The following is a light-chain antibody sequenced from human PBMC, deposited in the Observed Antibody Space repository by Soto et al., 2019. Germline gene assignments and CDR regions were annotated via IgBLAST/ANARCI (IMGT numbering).Light chain of an antibody. CDR2: DAS. J-gene: IGKJ1*01. V-gene: IGKV3-11*01. CDR3: QQRSNWPPEGT. Sequence: EIVLTQSPATLSLSPGERATLSCRASQSVSSYLAWYQQKPGQAPRLLIYDASNSATGIPARFSGSGSGTDFTLTISSLEPEDFAVYYCQQRSNWPPEGTFGQGTKVEMK. CDR1: QSVSSY.